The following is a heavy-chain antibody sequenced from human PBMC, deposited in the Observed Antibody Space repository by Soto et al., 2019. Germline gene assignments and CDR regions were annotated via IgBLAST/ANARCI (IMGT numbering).Heavy chain of an antibody. D-gene: IGHD6-13*01. CDR1: GYTFTSYA. Sequence: QVQLVQSGAEEKKPGASVKVSCKASGYTFTSYAMHWVRQAPGQRLEWMGWINAGNGNTKYSQKFQGRVTITRDTSASKAYMELSSLRSEDTAVYYCARGTYSSSLGYWGQGTLVTVSS. CDR2: INAGNGNT. V-gene: IGHV1-3*05. J-gene: IGHJ4*02. CDR3: ARGTYSSSLGY.